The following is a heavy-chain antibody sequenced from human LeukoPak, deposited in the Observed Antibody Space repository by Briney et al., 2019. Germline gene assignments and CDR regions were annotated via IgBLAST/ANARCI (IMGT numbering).Heavy chain of an antibody. J-gene: IGHJ4*02. CDR2: FDPEDGET. CDR1: GYTLTELS. D-gene: IGHD2-2*01. V-gene: IGHV1-24*01. CDR3: ATVGDIVVVPAALELDY. Sequence: ASVKVSCKVSGYTLTELSMHWVRQAPGKGLEWMGGFDPEDGETIYAQKFQGRVTMTEDTSTDTAYMELSSLRSEDTAVYYCATVGDIVVVPAALELDYWGQGTLVTVSS.